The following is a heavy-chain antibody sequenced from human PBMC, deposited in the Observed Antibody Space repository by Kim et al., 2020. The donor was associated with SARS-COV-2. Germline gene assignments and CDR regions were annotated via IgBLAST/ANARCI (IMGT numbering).Heavy chain of an antibody. D-gene: IGHD1-7*01. V-gene: IGHV3-48*03. CDR2: ISSSGSTI. Sequence: GGSLRLSCAASGFTFSSYEMNWVRQAPGKGLEWVSYISSSGSTIYYADSVKGRFTISRDNAKNSLYLQMNSLRAEDTPVYYCARGAFLHTHWNYGATNWFDPWGQGTLVTVSS. CDR1: GFTFSSYE. CDR3: ARGAFLHTHWNYGATNWFDP. J-gene: IGHJ5*02.